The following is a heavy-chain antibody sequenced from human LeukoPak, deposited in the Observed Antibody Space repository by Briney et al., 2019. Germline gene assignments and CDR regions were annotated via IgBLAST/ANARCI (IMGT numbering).Heavy chain of an antibody. D-gene: IGHD6-19*01. CDR2: IYYSGST. CDR3: ARHPRIAVAGIGDMDV. Sequence: SETLSLTCTVSGGSISSYYWSWIRQPPGKGLEWIGYIYYSGSTNYNPSLKSRVAISVDTSKNQFSLKLSSVPAADTAVYYCARHPRIAVAGIGDMDVWGKGTTVTVSS. CDR1: GGSISSYY. V-gene: IGHV4-59*08. J-gene: IGHJ6*03.